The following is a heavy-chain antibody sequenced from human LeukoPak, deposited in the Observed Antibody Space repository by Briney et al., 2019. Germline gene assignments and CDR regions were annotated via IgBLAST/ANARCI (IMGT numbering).Heavy chain of an antibody. CDR3: ARCIASGSYKCYYFDY. Sequence: SETLSLTCTVSGGSISSSSYYWGWIRQPPGKGLEWIGSIYYSGSTYYNPSLKSRVTISVDRSKNQFSLKLSSVTAADTAVYYCARCIASGSYKCYYFDYWGQGTLVTVSS. D-gene: IGHD1-26*01. V-gene: IGHV4-39*07. J-gene: IGHJ4*02. CDR2: IYYSGST. CDR1: GGSISSSSYY.